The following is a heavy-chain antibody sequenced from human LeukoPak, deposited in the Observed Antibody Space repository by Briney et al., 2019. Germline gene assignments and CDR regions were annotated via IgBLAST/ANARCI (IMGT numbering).Heavy chain of an antibody. CDR2: IVGGDETT. Sequence: GGSRRLSCAASRFTFSSSAMSWVRQAPGRGLGWVSSIVGGDETTLYADSVKGRLTISRDNSKNTLYLQLNSLRVDDTAVHYCAKVATWTLFDPWGQRTLVTVS. V-gene: IGHV3-23*01. J-gene: IGHJ5*02. CDR1: RFTFSSSA. CDR3: AKVATWTLFDP. D-gene: IGHD3/OR15-3a*01.